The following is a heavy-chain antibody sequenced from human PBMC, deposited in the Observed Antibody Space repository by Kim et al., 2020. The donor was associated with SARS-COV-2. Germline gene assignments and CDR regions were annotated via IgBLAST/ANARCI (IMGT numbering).Heavy chain of an antibody. J-gene: IGHJ4*02. Sequence: EVSVKSRITINPDTSQNLFSLQLNSVTPEDTAVYYCARVSSSGWYIIIDYWGQGTLVTVSS. V-gene: IGHV6-1*01. D-gene: IGHD6-19*01. CDR3: ARVSSSGWYIIIDY.